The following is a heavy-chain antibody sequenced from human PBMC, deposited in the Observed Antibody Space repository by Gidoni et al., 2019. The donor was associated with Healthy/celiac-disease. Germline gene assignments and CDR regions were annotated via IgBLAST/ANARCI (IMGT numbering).Heavy chain of an antibody. CDR3: ASWPGSKMWDYYDSSGYYFSY. CDR1: GFPVSSHY. Sequence: EVQLVETGVGLIQPGGYLRLSCSPSGFPVSSHYMSWVRQAPGKGLEWVSVIDSGGSTYYADAVKGRFTISRDNSKNTLYLQMNSLRAEDTAVYYCASWPGSKMWDYYDSSGYYFSYWGQGTLVTVSS. J-gene: IGHJ4*02. V-gene: IGHV3-53*02. CDR2: IDSGGST. D-gene: IGHD3-22*01.